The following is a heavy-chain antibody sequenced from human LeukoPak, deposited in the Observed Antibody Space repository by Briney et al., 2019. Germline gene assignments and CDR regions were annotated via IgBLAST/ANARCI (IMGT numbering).Heavy chain of an antibody. Sequence: PGGSLRLSCAASGFTFDDFAMHWVRQAPGKGLEWVSTINDAGRTTYYADSVKGRFTISRDNSKNTVYLQMNNLRAEDTALYYCTNQPILAGSIDSWGQGTLVTVSS. CDR1: GFTFDDFA. CDR2: INDAGRTT. D-gene: IGHD3-9*01. J-gene: IGHJ4*02. CDR3: TNQPILAGSIDS. V-gene: IGHV3-23*01.